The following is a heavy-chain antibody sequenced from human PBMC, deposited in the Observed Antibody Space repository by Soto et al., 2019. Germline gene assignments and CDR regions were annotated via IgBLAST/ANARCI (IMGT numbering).Heavy chain of an antibody. CDR2: ISGSGDST. CDR1: GFTFSSYA. J-gene: IGHJ6*03. V-gene: IGHV3-23*01. Sequence: GGSLRLSCAASGFTFSSYAMSWVRQAPGKGLEWVSAISGSGDSTYYADSVKGRFTISRDNSKNTLYLQMNSLRAEDTAVYYCAKSLVPAANYYYYYMDVWGKGTTVTVSS. CDR3: AKSLVPAANYYYYYMDV. D-gene: IGHD2-2*01.